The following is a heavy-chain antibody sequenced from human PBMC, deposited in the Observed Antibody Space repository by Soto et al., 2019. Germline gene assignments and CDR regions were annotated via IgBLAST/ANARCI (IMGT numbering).Heavy chain of an antibody. V-gene: IGHV3-66*01. CDR2: IYSGGST. Sequence: EVQLVESGGGLVQPGGSLRLSCAASGFTVSSNYMSWVRQAPGKGLEWVSVIYSGGSTYYADSVKGRFTISRDNSKNTLYLQMNILRAEDTAVYYCATLRATFGWFDPWGQGTLVTVSS. J-gene: IGHJ5*02. CDR1: GFTVSSNY. D-gene: IGHD3-16*01. CDR3: ATLRATFGWFDP.